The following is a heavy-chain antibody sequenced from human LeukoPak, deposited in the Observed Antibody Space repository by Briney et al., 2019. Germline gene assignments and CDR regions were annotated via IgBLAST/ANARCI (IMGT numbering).Heavy chain of an antibody. CDR3: ARDRGGYNPSPSDY. Sequence: GASVKVSCKASGYTFTSYGISWVRQAPGQGLEWMGWISAYNGNTNYAQKLQGRVTMTRDTSTSTVYMELSSLRSEDTAVYYCARDRGGYNPSPSDYWGRGTLVTVSS. J-gene: IGHJ4*02. D-gene: IGHD5-24*01. V-gene: IGHV1-18*01. CDR1: GYTFTSYG. CDR2: ISAYNGNT.